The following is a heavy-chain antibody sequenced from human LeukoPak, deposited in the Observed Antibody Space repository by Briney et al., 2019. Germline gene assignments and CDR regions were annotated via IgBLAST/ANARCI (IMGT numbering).Heavy chain of an antibody. D-gene: IGHD4-11*01. CDR2: IYSDNT. J-gene: IGHJ6*03. Sequence: GGSLRLSCTVSGFTVSSNSMSWVRQAPGKGLEWVSFIYSDNTHYSDPVKGRFTISRDNSKNTLYLQMNSLRAEDTAVYYCAKVSAVTSYYYYMDVWGKGTTVTVSS. V-gene: IGHV3-53*01. CDR3: AKVSAVTSYYYYMDV. CDR1: GFTVSSNS.